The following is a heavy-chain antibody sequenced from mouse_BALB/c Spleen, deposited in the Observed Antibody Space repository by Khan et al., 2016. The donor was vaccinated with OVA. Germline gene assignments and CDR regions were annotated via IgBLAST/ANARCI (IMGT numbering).Heavy chain of an antibody. D-gene: IGHD2-1*01. V-gene: IGHV1S81*02. CDR2: INPNNGDS. CDR3: ARSGYGNPFAY. Sequence: VQLQESGAELVKPGTSVKISCKASGYTFTSYYMYWVKQRPGQGLEWIGGINPNNGDSNFNEKFKSKATLTVDKSSSTAYMQLGILTSEDSAVXYCARSGYGNPFAYWGQGTLVTVSA. CDR1: GYTFTSYY. J-gene: IGHJ3*01.